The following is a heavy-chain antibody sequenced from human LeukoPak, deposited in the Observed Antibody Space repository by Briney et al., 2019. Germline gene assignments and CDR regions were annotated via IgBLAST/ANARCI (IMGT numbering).Heavy chain of an antibody. Sequence: KPSETLSLTCTVAGGSISSYYWSWIRQPPGKGLEWIGYIYYTGTTNYNPSLKSRVTISVDTSKNQFSLKLSSVTAADTAVYYCARRDSSGYYNYWGQGTLVTVSS. J-gene: IGHJ4*02. CDR1: GGSISSYY. D-gene: IGHD3-22*01. CDR2: IYYTGTT. CDR3: ARRDSSGYYNY. V-gene: IGHV4-59*01.